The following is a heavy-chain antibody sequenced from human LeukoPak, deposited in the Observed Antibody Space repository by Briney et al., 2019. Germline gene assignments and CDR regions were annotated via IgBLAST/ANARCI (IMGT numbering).Heavy chain of an antibody. CDR3: ARDQRITIFGVVIIGMDV. CDR1: GGSISSYY. CDR2: IYTSGST. J-gene: IGHJ6*02. D-gene: IGHD3-3*01. Sequence: SETLSLTCTVSGGSISSYYWSWIRQPAGKGLEWIGRIYTSGSTNYNPSLKSRVTMSVDTSKNQFCLKLSSVTAADTAVYYCARDQRITIFGVVIIGMDVWGQGTTVTVSS. V-gene: IGHV4-4*07.